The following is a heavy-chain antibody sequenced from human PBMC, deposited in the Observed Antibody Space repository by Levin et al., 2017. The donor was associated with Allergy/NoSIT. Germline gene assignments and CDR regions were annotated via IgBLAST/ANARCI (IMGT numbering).Heavy chain of an antibody. CDR3: ARHCAGTSCYYYYYYGLEV. CDR1: GGSIRTSTFY. D-gene: IGHD2-2*01. Sequence: SQTLSLPCTFSGGSIRTSTFYWAWIRQPPGKGLEWIGSVFYNGSTWYNPSLKSRITISVDTSKNQFSLKLNSVTAADTAVYFCARHCAGTSCYYYYYYGLEVWGQGTTVTVSS. CDR2: VFYNGST. V-gene: IGHV4-39*01. J-gene: IGHJ6*02.